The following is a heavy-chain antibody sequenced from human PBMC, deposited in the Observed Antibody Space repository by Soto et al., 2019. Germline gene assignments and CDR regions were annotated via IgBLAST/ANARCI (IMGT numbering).Heavy chain of an antibody. V-gene: IGHV4-59*01. CDR1: GASISSSY. J-gene: IGHJ3*02. CDR3: ARGYYDSSGQSNTFDI. D-gene: IGHD3-22*01. Sequence: QVQLQESGPGLVKPSETLSLTCTVSGASISSSYWSWIRQSPGKGLEWIGYVYYSGSTNYNPSLMSRVTISVDTSKNLFSLKLSSVTAADTAVYYCARGYYDSSGQSNTFDIWGQGTMVTVSS. CDR2: VYYSGST.